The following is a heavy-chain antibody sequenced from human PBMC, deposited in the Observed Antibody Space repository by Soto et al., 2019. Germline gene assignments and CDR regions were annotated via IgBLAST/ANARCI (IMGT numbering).Heavy chain of an antibody. J-gene: IGHJ4*02. V-gene: IGHV4-31*03. D-gene: IGHD3-10*01. CDR1: GGSISSGGHY. CDR3: ARHNYGSGSTYFDY. Sequence: PSETLSLTCTVSGGSISSGGHYWSWVRQHPGKGLEWIGYIYYSGTTYYNPSLKSRVTISVDTSKNQFSLKLNSMTAADTAVYYCARHNYGSGSTYFDYWGQGTLVTVSS. CDR2: IYYSGTT.